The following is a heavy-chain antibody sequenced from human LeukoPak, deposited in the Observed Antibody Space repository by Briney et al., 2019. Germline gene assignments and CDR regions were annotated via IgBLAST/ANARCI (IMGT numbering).Heavy chain of an antibody. CDR3: ARIVVVVEDWFDP. CDR2: IKEDGSEK. J-gene: IGHJ5*02. CDR1: GFTFSSYW. Sequence: GGSLRLSCAASGFTFSSYWMSWVRQAPGKGLEWAANIKEDGSEKYYVDSVRGRISIFRDNDKNSLYLQMNSLRVEDTAVYYCARIVVVVEDWFDPWGQGTLVTVSS. V-gene: IGHV3-7*01. D-gene: IGHD2-15*01.